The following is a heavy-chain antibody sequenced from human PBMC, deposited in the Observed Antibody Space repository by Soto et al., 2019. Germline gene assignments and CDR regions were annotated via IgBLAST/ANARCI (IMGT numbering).Heavy chain of an antibody. D-gene: IGHD2-15*01. CDR3: ARGGGYCSGGSCYGWFDP. CDR2: IYYSGST. Sequence: TSETLSLTCTVSGGSISSYYWSWIRQPPGKGLEWIGYIYYSGSTNYNPSLKSRVTISVDTSKNQFSLKLSSVTAADTAVYYCARGGGYCSGGSCYGWFDPWGQGTLVTVSS. CDR1: GGSISSYY. J-gene: IGHJ5*02. V-gene: IGHV4-59*01.